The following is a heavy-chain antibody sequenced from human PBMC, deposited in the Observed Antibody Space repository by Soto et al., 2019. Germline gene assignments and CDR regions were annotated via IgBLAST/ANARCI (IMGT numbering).Heavy chain of an antibody. CDR3: ARDFSGPMDY. CDR1: GYTFTNYY. CDR2: IYPSGGST. V-gene: IGHV1-46*01. D-gene: IGHD3-10*01. J-gene: IGHJ4*02. Sequence: ASVKVSCKASGYTFTNYYMHCVRQAPGQGLEWMGIIYPSGGSTRNAQKFQGRVTMTRDTSTSTVYMELSSLRSEDTAVYYCARDFSGPMDYWGRGTLVTVSS.